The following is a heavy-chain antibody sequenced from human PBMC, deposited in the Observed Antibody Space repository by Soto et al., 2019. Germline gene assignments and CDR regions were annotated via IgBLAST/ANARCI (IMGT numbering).Heavy chain of an antibody. CDR3: ARLSIAARPAYYYYMDV. J-gene: IGHJ6*03. CDR2: IYYSGST. V-gene: IGHV4-59*08. D-gene: IGHD6-6*01. Sequence: PSETLSLTCTVSGGSISSYYWSWIRQPPGKGLEWIGYIYYSGSTNYNPSLKSRVTISVDTSKNQFSLKLSSVTAADTAVYYCARLSIAARPAYYYYMDVWGKGTTVTVS. CDR1: GGSISSYY.